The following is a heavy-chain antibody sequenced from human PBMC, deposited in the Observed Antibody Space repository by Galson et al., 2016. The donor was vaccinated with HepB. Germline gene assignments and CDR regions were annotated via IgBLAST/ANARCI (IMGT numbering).Heavy chain of an antibody. D-gene: IGHD3-22*01. CDR2: IMPIFGAG. Sequence: SVKVSCKASEGTLSTSALTWVRQAPGQGLEWMGEIMPIFGAGRYAQKFKARFTITADGSTGTAHMELTRLTSEDTAVYSCARPSSGYASDAFDLWGQGTLVTVSS. CDR3: ARPSSGYASDAFDL. V-gene: IGHV1-69*13. CDR1: EGTLSTSA. J-gene: IGHJ3*01.